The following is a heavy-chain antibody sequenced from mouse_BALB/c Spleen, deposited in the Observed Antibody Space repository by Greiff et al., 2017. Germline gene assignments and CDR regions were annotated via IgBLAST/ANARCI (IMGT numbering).Heavy chain of an antibody. CDR1: GFTFSSYA. Sequence: EVKLMESGGGLVKPGGSLKLSCAASGFTFSSYAMSWVRQSPEKRLEWVAEISSGGSYTYYPDTVTGRFTISRDNATNTLYLEMSSLRSEDTAMYYCARDDDYDEAWFAYWGQGTLVTVSA. CDR2: ISSGGSYT. J-gene: IGHJ3*01. V-gene: IGHV5-9-4*01. CDR3: ARDDDYDEAWFAY. D-gene: IGHD2-4*01.